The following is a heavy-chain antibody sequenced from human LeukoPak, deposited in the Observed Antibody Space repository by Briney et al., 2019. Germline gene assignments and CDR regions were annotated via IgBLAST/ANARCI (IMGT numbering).Heavy chain of an antibody. CDR2: MNPNSGNT. D-gene: IGHD3-22*01. CDR3: ASGGIWDSSGYSPSVGTSDIDY. Sequence: ASVKVSCKASGYTFTSYDINWVRQATGQGLEWMGWMNPNSGNTGYAQKFQGRVTMTRNTSISTAYMELSSLRSEDTAVYYCASGGIWDSSGYSPSVGTSDIDYWGQGTLVTVSS. CDR1: GYTFTSYD. J-gene: IGHJ4*02. V-gene: IGHV1-8*01.